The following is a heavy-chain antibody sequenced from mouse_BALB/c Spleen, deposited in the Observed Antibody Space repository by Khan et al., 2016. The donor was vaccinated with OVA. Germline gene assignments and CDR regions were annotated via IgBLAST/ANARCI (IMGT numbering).Heavy chain of an antibody. J-gene: IGHJ4*01. CDR1: GYTFTTAG. Sequence: QIQLVQSGPELKKPGETVRISCKASGYTFTTAGIQWVQKMPGKGLKWIGWINTHSGVPKYAEDFKGRFAFSLEISVSTAYLQITNLKNEDTATYIVARGGAADYRNDGGAMEYWGQGTTVTVSS. D-gene: IGHD2-12*01. CDR3: ARGGAADYRNDGGAMEY. CDR2: INTHSGVP. V-gene: IGHV9-4*02.